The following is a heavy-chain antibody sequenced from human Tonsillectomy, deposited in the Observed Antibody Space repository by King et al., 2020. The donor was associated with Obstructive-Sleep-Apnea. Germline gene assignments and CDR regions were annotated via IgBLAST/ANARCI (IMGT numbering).Heavy chain of an antibody. Sequence: VQLVESGGGLVQAGGSLRLACTASGVTVISNYISWVRQAPGKGLEWGSVLYSCGSTYYAASVKGRFTISRHNSKNTVYLQMNSLRTEDTAVYFCARGSGNYYDSSGYYYPFDYWGQGTLVTVSS. CDR3: ARGSGNYYDSSGYYYPFDY. J-gene: IGHJ4*02. CDR2: LYSCGST. CDR1: GVTVISNY. D-gene: IGHD3-22*01. V-gene: IGHV3-53*04.